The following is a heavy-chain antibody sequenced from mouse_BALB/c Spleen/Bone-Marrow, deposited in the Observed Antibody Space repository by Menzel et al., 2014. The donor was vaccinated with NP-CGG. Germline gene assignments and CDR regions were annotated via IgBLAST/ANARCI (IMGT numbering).Heavy chain of an antibody. CDR3: TRDPFYYGSSYAMDY. CDR2: ISSGGSYT. J-gene: IGHJ4*01. V-gene: IGHV5-6-4*01. D-gene: IGHD1-1*01. CDR1: GFTFSSYT. Sequence: EVKLMESGGGLVKPGGSLKLSCAASGFTFSSYTMSWVRQTPEKRLEWVATISSGGSYTYYPDSAKGRFTISRDNAKNTLYQQMSSLKSEDTAMYYCTRDPFYYGSSYAMDYWGQGTSVTVSS.